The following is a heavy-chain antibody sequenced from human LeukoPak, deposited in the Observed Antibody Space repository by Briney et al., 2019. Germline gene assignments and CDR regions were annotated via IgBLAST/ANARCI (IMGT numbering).Heavy chain of an antibody. J-gene: IGHJ3*02. CDR2: ISSSSSYI. CDR1: GFTFSSYS. Sequence: RTGGSLRLSCAASGFTFSSYSMNWVRQAPGKGLEWVSSISSSSSYIYYADSVKGRFTISRDNSKNTLYLRMNSLGAEDTAVYYCAKDRSSSWYNDAFDIWGQGTMVTVSS. D-gene: IGHD6-13*01. CDR3: AKDRSSSWYNDAFDI. V-gene: IGHV3-21*04.